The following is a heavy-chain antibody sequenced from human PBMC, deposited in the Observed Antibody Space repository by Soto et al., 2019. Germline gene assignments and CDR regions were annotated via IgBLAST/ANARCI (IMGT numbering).Heavy chain of an antibody. Sequence: SETLSLTCAVYGGSFSGYYWSWIRQPPGKGLEWIGEINHSGSTNYNPSFKRRVTISVDTSKNQFSLKLSSVTAADTAVYYCARGYCTNGVCSPFDYWGQGTLVTVSS. CDR1: GGSFSGYY. J-gene: IGHJ4*02. CDR2: INHSGST. D-gene: IGHD2-8*01. V-gene: IGHV4-34*01. CDR3: ARGYCTNGVCSPFDY.